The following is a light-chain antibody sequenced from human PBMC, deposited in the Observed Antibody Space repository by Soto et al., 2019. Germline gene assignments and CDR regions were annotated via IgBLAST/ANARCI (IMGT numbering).Light chain of an antibody. Sequence: QSALTQPASVSGSPGQSITISCTGTSSDVGGYNHVSWYQQHPGKVPKLMIYDVSNRPSGVSNRFSGSKSGNTASLTISGLQAEDDADYYCSSYTSSSTLVVFGTGTKVTVL. CDR1: SSDVGGYNH. J-gene: IGLJ1*01. CDR2: DVS. V-gene: IGLV2-14*01. CDR3: SSYTSSSTLVV.